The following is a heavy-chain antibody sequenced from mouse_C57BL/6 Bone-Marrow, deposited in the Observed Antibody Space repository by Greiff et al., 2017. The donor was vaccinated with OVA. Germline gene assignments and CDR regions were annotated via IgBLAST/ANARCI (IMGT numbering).Heavy chain of an antibody. D-gene: IGHD2-4*01. J-gene: IGHJ3*01. Sequence: EVQLQQSGAELVKPGASVKLSCTASGFNFNGYYMPWVKQRPEQGLEWIGRIDPEDGETKYAPKFQGKATITADTSSNTAYLQRSRLTSEDTAVYDCAREGGYDYVFAYWGQGTLVTVSA. CDR3: AREGGYDYVFAY. CDR1: GFNFNGYY. CDR2: IDPEDGET. V-gene: IGHV14-2*01.